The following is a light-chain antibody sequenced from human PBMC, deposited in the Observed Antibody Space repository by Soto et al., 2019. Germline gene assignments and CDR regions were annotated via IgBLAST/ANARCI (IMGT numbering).Light chain of an antibody. CDR3: QQYGRT. V-gene: IGKV3-20*01. J-gene: IGKJ1*01. CDR1: QSVSSSY. CDR2: GAS. Sequence: EIVLTQSPGTLSLSPGERATLSCRASQSVSSSYLAWYQQKPGQAPRLLIYGASSRATGIPDRFSGSGSGTDFTLRVSRLEPEDFAVYYCQQYGRTFGQGTKVEIK.